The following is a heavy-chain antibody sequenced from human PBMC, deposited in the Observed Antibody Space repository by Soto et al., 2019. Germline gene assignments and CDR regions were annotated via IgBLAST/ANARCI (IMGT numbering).Heavy chain of an antibody. J-gene: IGHJ5*02. CDR3: ARVVGALGHWFDP. V-gene: IGHV1-18*01. CDR2: ISDYNGNT. D-gene: IGHD1-26*01. CDR1: GYTFTSYG. Sequence: QVQLVQSGGEVKKPGASVKVSCKASGYTFTSYGISWVRQAPGQGLAGMGRISDYNGNTNYARKLQGRVTMTTDTSTSTAYMELRSLRSDDTAVYYCARVVGALGHWFDPWGQGTLVTVSS.